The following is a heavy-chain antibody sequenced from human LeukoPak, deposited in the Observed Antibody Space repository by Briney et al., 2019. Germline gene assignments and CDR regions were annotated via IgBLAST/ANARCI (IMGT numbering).Heavy chain of an antibody. CDR2: ISSNGGST. D-gene: IGHD5-18*01. J-gene: IGHJ4*02. CDR3: ARVGRGYSYGYLGLDY. Sequence: PGGSLRLSCAASGFTFSSYAMHWVRQAPGKGLEYVSAISSNGGSTYYANSVKGRFTISRDNSKNTLYLQMGSLRAGDMAVYYCARVGRGYSYGYLGLDYWGQGTLVTVSS. CDR1: GFTFSSYA. V-gene: IGHV3-64*01.